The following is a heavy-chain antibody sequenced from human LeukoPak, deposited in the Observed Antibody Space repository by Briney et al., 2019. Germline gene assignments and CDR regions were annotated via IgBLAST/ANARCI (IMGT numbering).Heavy chain of an antibody. CDR3: ARDITVTRTADY. CDR1: GGSISSSSYY. D-gene: IGHD4-11*01. V-gene: IGHV4-39*01. J-gene: IGHJ4*02. CDR2: IYYSGST. Sequence: SETLSLTCTVSGGSISSSSYYWGWIRQPPGKGLEWIGSIYYSGSTYYNPSLKSRVTISVDTSKNQFSLKLSSVTAADTAVYYCARDITVTRTADYWGQGTLVTVSS.